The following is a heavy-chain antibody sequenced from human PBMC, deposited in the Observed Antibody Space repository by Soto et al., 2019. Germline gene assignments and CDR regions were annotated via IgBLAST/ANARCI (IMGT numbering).Heavy chain of an antibody. CDR3: ASQAGGGRRSSLYYFDY. CDR2: IYYSGST. V-gene: IGHV4-30-4*01. Sequence: QVQLQESGPGLVKPSQTLSLTCTVSGGSISSGDYYWSWIRQPPGKGLEWIGYIYYSGSTYYNPSLKSRVTLSVDTSKNQFSLKLSSVTAADTAVYYCASQAGGGRRSSLYYFDYWGQGTLVTVSS. CDR1: GGSISSGDYY. D-gene: IGHD2-2*01. J-gene: IGHJ4*02.